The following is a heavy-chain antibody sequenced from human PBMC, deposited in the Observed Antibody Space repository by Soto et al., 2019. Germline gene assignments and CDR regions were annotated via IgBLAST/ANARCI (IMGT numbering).Heavy chain of an antibody. CDR1: GFTVSSNY. D-gene: IGHD2-15*01. J-gene: IGHJ4*02. CDR2: IYSGGST. Sequence: GGSLRLSCAASGFTVSSNYMSWVRQAPGKGLEWVSVIYSGGSTYYADSVKGRFTISRDNSKNTLYLQMNSLRAEDTAVYYCAKEMVAAAYVETSAFDFWGQGILVTVSS. V-gene: IGHV3-53*01. CDR3: AKEMVAAAYVETSAFDF.